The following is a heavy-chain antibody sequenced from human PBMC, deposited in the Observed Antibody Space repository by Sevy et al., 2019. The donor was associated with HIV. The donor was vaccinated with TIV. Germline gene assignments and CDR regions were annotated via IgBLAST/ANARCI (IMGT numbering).Heavy chain of an antibody. CDR2: IKSKTDGGTR. J-gene: IGHJ4*02. Sequence: GGSLRLSCAASGFTFSNAWMSWVRQAPGKGLEWVGRIKSKTDGGTRDYAAPVKGRFTISRDDSKTTVYLQMNSLKSEDTAVYYCPTVITMIVGGGYWGRGTLVTVSS. CDR3: PTVITMIVGGGY. CDR1: GFTFSNAW. D-gene: IGHD3-22*01. V-gene: IGHV3-15*01.